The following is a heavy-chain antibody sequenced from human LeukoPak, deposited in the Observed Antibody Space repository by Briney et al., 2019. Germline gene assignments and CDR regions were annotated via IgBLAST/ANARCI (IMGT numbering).Heavy chain of an antibody. Sequence: ASVKVSCKASGYTFTSYDINWVRQATGQGLEWMGWINPNSGGTNYAQKFQGRVTMTRDTSISTAYMELSRLRSDDTAVYYCARDPLRFSYYYYMDVWGKGTTVTVSS. J-gene: IGHJ6*03. CDR3: ARDPLRFSYYYYMDV. V-gene: IGHV1-2*02. D-gene: IGHD3-3*01. CDR2: INPNSGGT. CDR1: GYTFTSYD.